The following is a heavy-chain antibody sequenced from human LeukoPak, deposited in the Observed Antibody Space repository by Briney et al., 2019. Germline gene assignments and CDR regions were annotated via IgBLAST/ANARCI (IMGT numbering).Heavy chain of an antibody. Sequence: SETLSLTCTVYGGSFNNYYWSWIRQPAGKGLEWIGRIYTSGSTNYNPSLKSRVTISVDTSKNQFSLKLSSVTAADTAVYYCARERHGYCSSTSCYERVDYYYMDVWGKGTTVTVSS. CDR3: ARERHGYCSSTSCYERVDYYYMDV. CDR2: IYTSGST. J-gene: IGHJ6*03. V-gene: IGHV4-4*07. CDR1: GGSFNNYY. D-gene: IGHD2-2*01.